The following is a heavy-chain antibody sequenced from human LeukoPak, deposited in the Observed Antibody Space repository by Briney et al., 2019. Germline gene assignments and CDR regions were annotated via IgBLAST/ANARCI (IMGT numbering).Heavy chain of an antibody. CDR1: GYSFTSYW. CDR2: IYPGDSDT. D-gene: IGHD2-2*01. V-gene: IGHV5-51*01. CDR3: ARHSYCSSTSCYRFFDY. Sequence: KPGESLKISCKGSGYSFTSYWIGWVRQMPGKGLEWMGIIYPGDSDTRYSPSFQGQVTISADKSISTAYLQWSSLKASDTAMYYCARHSYCSSTSCYRFFDYWGQGTLVTVSS. J-gene: IGHJ4*02.